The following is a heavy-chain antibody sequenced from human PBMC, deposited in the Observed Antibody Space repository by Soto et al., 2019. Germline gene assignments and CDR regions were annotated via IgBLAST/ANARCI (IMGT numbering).Heavy chain of an antibody. Sequence: GSLRLSCAASGFTFSSYSMNWVRQAPGKGLEWVSSISSSSSYKYYADSVKGRFTISRDNAKNSLYLQMNSLRAEDTAVYYCARVGGGYQLLHAFDIWGQGTMVTVSS. CDR2: ISSSSSYK. CDR1: GFTFSSYS. J-gene: IGHJ3*02. V-gene: IGHV3-21*01. D-gene: IGHD2-2*01. CDR3: ARVGGGYQLLHAFDI.